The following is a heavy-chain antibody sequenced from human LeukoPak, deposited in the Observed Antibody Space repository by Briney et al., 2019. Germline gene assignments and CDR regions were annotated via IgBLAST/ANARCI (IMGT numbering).Heavy chain of an antibody. CDR2: IYYSGST. Sequence: SETLSLTCTVSGSSISNYYWSCIRQPPGEGLEWIGYIYYSGSTNYNPSLKSRVTISIDTSKNQFSLNLTSVTAADTAVYYCARGGLGGITAYTDYLFDYWGQGTLVTVSS. CDR1: GSSISNYY. V-gene: IGHV4-59*08. J-gene: IGHJ4*02. D-gene: IGHD4-11*01. CDR3: ARGGLGGITAYTDYLFDY.